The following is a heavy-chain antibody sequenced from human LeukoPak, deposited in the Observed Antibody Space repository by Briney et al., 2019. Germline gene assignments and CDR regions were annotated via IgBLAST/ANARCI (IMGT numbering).Heavy chain of an antibody. D-gene: IGHD7-27*01. CDR2: IYYSGST. CDR3: ARGELGPRDYFDY. J-gene: IGHJ4*02. V-gene: IGHV4-34*09. CDR1: GGSFSGYY. Sequence: PSETLSLTCAVYGGSFSGYYWSWLRQPPGKGLEWIGYIYYSGSTYYNPSLKSRVTISVDTSKNQFSLKLSSVTAADTAVYYCARGELGPRDYFDYWGQGTLVTVSS.